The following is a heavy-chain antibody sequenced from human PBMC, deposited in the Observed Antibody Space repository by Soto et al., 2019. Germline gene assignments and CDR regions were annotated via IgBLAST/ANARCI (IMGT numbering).Heavy chain of an antibody. V-gene: IGHV4-30-2*01. CDR3: ARGQWELLRKDNWFDP. CDR1: GGSISSGGYS. D-gene: IGHD1-26*01. Sequence: PSETLSLTCAVSGGSISSGGYSWSWIRQPPGKGLEWIGYIYHSGSTYYNPSLKSRVTISVDRSKNQFSLKLSSVTAADTAVYYCARGQWELLRKDNWFDPWGQGTLVTVSS. J-gene: IGHJ5*02. CDR2: IYHSGST.